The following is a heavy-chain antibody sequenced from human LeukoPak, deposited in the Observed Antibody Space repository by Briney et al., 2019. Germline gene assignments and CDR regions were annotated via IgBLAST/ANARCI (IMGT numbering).Heavy chain of an antibody. CDR3: ARTLYYYDSSGYCYAYYFDY. CDR1: GFTFSSYS. CDR2: ISSSSSYI. V-gene: IGHV3-21*01. Sequence: PGGSLRLSCAASGFTFSSYSMNWVRQAPGKGLEWVSSISSSSSYIYYADSVKGRFTISRDNAKNSLYLQMNSLRAEDTAVYYCARTLYYYDSSGYCYAYYFDYWGQGTLVTVSS. J-gene: IGHJ4*02. D-gene: IGHD3-22*01.